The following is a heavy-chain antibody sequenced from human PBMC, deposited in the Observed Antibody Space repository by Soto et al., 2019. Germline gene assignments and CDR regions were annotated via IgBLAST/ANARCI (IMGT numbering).Heavy chain of an antibody. V-gene: IGHV4-30-4*01. J-gene: IGHJ6*02. CDR2: KYYSGAT. CDR3: ARGRPNYCYYGLDV. CDR1: RGPIKRDYY. Sequence: LSLTCTVSRGPIKRDYYWTWVRQPPGGGLEWMSYKYYSGATDADPSLKRRASLSVDMSKNQFSLNLTSVTVADTAVYYCARGRPNYCYYGLDVWGQGIPVTVSS.